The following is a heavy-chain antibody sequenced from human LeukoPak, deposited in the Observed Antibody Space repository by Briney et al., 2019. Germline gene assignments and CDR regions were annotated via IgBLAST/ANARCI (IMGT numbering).Heavy chain of an antibody. V-gene: IGHV4-59*01. D-gene: IGHD6-19*01. CDR3: ARVTPGGYNSGWYGYYFDY. CDR1: GVSISYYY. CDR2: IYYGGST. J-gene: IGHJ4*02. Sequence: SETLSLTCTVSGVSISYYYWTWIRQPPGRGLEWIGYIYYGGSTNYNPSLKRRLTISVDTSKNQFSLKLASVTAADTAVYYCARVTPGGYNSGWYGYYFDYWGQGTLVTVSS.